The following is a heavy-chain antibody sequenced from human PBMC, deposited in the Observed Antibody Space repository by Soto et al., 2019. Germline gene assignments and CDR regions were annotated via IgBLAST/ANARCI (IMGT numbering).Heavy chain of an antibody. CDR2: IYYSGST. Sequence: PSETLSLTCTVSGGSISSGGYYWSWIRQHPGKGLEWIGYIYYSGSTYYNPSLKSRVTISADTSKNQFSLKLSSVTDADTSVYYCARAYYDSSGYYRYFQHWGQGTLVTVSS. J-gene: IGHJ1*01. V-gene: IGHV4-31*03. D-gene: IGHD3-22*01. CDR3: ARAYYDSSGYYRYFQH. CDR1: GGSISSGGYY.